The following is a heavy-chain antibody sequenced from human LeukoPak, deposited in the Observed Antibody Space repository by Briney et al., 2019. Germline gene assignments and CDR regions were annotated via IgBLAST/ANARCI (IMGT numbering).Heavy chain of an antibody. Sequence: GGSLRLSCAASGFTFNKYGMHWVRQAPGKGLEWVAFIRYDGTNKYYADSVKGRFTISRDNSKNTLYVQMNSLRAEDTAVYYCARDPGFSAFDIWGQGAMITVSS. CDR2: IRYDGTNK. V-gene: IGHV3-30*02. J-gene: IGHJ3*02. D-gene: IGHD3-3*01. CDR3: ARDPGFSAFDI. CDR1: GFTFNKYG.